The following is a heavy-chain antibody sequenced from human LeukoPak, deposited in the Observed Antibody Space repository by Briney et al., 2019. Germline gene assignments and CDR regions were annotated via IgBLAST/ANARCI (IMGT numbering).Heavy chain of an antibody. CDR2: ISGSGGST. J-gene: IGHJ4*02. CDR1: GGTFSSYA. V-gene: IGHV3-23*01. Sequence: SCKASGGTFSSYAMSWVRQAPGKGLEWVSAISGSGGSTYYADSVKGRFTISRDNSKNTLYLQMNSLRAEDTAVYYCARQIRGNYFDYWGQGTLVTVSS. CDR3: ARQIRGNYFDY.